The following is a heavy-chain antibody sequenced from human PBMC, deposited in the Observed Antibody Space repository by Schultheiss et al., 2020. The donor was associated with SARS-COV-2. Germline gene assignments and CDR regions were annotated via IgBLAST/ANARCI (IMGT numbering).Heavy chain of an antibody. CDR3: ARAAAGTYYYYGMDV. Sequence: GGSLRLSCAASGFTFSYYYMSGVRQAPGKGLEWVSYISSSGSTIYYADSVKGRFTISRDNAKNSLYLQMNSLRAEDTAVYYCARAAAGTYYYYGMDVWGQGTTVTASS. CDR1: GFTFSYYY. V-gene: IGHV3-11*04. J-gene: IGHJ6*02. CDR2: ISSSGSTI. D-gene: IGHD6-13*01.